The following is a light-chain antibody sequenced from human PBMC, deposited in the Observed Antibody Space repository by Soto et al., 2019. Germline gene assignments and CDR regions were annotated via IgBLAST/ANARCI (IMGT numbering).Light chain of an antibody. CDR3: SSYTRSSTLI. J-gene: IGLJ1*01. V-gene: IGLV2-14*01. CDR2: EVR. CDR1: SSDVGGYNY. Sequence: SVLTQAAAVSGSPGQSITISCTGTSSDVGGYNYVSWYRQHPGKAPKLMIYEVRNRPSGVSNRFSGSKSGNTASLTISGLQAEDEADYYCSSYTRSSTLIFGIGTKVTVL.